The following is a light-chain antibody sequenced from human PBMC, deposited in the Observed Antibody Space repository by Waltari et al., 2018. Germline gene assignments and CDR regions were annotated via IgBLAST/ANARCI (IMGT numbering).Light chain of an antibody. CDR1: QTVGTN. V-gene: IGKV3-15*01. CDR2: GAS. CDR3: QHFNNWPLT. Sequence: EIVMTQSPATLSVSPGERASLSCRASQTVGTNIAWYQHKSGQEPRRLIYGASTRATGIPARFSGSGSGTEFTLTISGLQSEDFAVYYCQHFNNWPLTFGPGTKV. J-gene: IGKJ3*01.